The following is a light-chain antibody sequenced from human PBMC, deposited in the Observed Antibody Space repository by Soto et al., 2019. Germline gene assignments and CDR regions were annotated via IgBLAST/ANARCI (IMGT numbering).Light chain of an antibody. CDR1: SSDVGGYNY. V-gene: IGLV2-14*01. CDR3: SSYTISSTYV. J-gene: IGLJ1*01. Sequence: QSVLTQPAPVSGSPGQSITISCTGTSSDVGGYNYVSWYQKHPDKAPKLMIYEVRDRPSGVSNRFSGSKSGNTASLTISGLQAEDEADYYCSSYTISSTYVFGTGTKVTVL. CDR2: EVR.